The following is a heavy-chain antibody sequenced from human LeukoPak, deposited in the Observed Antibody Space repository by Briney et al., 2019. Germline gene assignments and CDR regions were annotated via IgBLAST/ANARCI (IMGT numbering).Heavy chain of an antibody. D-gene: IGHD1-26*01. CDR2: IYHSGST. CDR3: ARGGVSKWELPHTDY. CDR1: GYSITGGYY. J-gene: IGHJ4*02. Sequence: ASETLSLTCTVSGYSITGGYYWGWIRQPPGKGLEWIGSIYHSGSTFYNPSLKSRVTISVDPSKNQFSLKLSSATAADTAVYYCARGGVSKWELPHTDYWGQGTLVTVSS. V-gene: IGHV4-38-2*02.